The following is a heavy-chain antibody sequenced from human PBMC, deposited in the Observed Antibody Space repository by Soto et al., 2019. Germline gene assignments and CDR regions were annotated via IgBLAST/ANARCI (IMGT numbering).Heavy chain of an antibody. Sequence: QVQLVESGGGVVQPGRSLRLSCAASGFTFSSYGMHWVRQAPGKGLEWVAVISYDGSNKYYADSVKGRFTISRDNSKNKLYLQMNSLRAEDTAVYYCAKAGYYYYYYGMDVWVQGTTVTVSS. CDR2: ISYDGSNK. CDR1: GFTFSSYG. V-gene: IGHV3-30*18. CDR3: AKAGYYYYYYGMDV. J-gene: IGHJ6*02.